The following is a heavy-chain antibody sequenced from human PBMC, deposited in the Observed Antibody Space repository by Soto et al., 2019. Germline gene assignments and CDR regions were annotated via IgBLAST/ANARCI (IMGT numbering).Heavy chain of an antibody. D-gene: IGHD2-15*01. CDR2: IYYSGST. V-gene: IGHV4-31*03. Sequence: SEALSLTYTTSGPAMSSGGYYWTWIPQSPGKGLEWIGYIYYSGSTYYNPSLESRVAISLDTSRSQFSLKLSSVTAADTAVYYCAAPVVVAATVWFDPWGQGTLVTVS. CDR3: AAPVVVAATVWFDP. CDR1: GPAMSSGGYY. J-gene: IGHJ5*02.